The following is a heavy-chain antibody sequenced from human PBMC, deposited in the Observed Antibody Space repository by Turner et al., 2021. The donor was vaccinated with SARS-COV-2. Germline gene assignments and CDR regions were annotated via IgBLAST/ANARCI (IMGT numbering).Heavy chain of an antibody. CDR2: ISAYNGNT. V-gene: IGHV1-18*01. CDR1: GYTFASYG. CDR3: ARAYGSGSYGHYYGMDV. Sequence: QVQLVQSGAEVKKPGASVKVSCKASGYTFASYGLRWVRQAPGQGLEWMGWISAYNGNTNYAQKLQGRVTMSTDTSTSTAYMELRSLRSDDTAVYYCARAYGSGSYGHYYGMDVWGQGTTVTVSS. J-gene: IGHJ6*02. D-gene: IGHD3-10*01.